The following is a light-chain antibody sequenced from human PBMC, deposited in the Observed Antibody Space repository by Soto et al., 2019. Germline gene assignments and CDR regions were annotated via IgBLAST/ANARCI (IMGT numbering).Light chain of an antibody. CDR3: SSYTGSTTAVV. CDR1: SSDVGSYNY. CDR2: QVS. V-gene: IGLV2-14*01. Sequence: QSALTQPASVSGSPEQSITISCAGTSSDVGSYNYVSWYHQHPGKAPKLMIYQVSDRPSGVSNRFSGSKSGNTASLNISGLQAEDEAYCYCSSYTGSTTAVVFGGGTKRTVL. J-gene: IGLJ2*01.